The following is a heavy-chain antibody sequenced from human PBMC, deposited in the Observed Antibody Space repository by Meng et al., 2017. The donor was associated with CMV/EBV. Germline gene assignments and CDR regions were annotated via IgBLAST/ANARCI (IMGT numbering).Heavy chain of an antibody. V-gene: IGHV3-73*01. Sequence: GGSLRLSCAASGFTFSGSAMHWVRQASGKGLEWVGRIRSKANSYATAYAASVKGRFTISRDDSKNTAYLQMNSLRAEDTAVYYCARASFWGCDYWGQGTLVTVSS. CDR3: ARASFWGCDY. D-gene: IGHD7-27*01. CDR2: IRSKANSYAT. CDR1: GFTFSGSA. J-gene: IGHJ4*02.